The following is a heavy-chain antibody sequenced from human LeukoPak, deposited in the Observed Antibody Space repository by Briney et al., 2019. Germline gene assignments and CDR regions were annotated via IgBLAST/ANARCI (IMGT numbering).Heavy chain of an antibody. J-gene: IGHJ4*02. D-gene: IGHD3-22*01. CDR1: GYTFTNYR. CDR3: ARLDEDFYYDGSGYNF. Sequence: GESLKISCKASGYTFTNYRIAWVRQMPGKGLEWMGIIYPGDSETTFSPSFQGQVTISVDKSITTAYLQWSTLKASDTAMYYCARLDEDFYYDGSGYNFWGQGTLVTVSP. CDR2: IYPGDSET. V-gene: IGHV5-51*01.